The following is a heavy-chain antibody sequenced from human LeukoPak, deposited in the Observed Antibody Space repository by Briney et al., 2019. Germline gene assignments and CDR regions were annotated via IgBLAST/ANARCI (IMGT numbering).Heavy chain of an antibody. D-gene: IGHD3-9*01. CDR1: GFPFRTYW. J-gene: IGHJ4*02. V-gene: IGHV3-7*01. CDR3: ARTSVDPFDF. CDR2: INEDGGEK. Sequence: PGGSLRLSCAASGFPFRTYWMIWVRQAPGKGLEWVANINEDGGEKYYADSVKGRFTISKDNARNSLYVQMNNLRAEDTAVYYGARTSVDPFDFWGQGTLVAVSS.